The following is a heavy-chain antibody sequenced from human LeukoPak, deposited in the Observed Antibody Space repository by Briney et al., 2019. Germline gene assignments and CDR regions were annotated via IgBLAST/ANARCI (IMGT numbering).Heavy chain of an antibody. D-gene: IGHD3-3*01. CDR2: IYTSGST. V-gene: IGHV4-4*07. J-gene: IGHJ6*02. CDR3: ARDYDFWSGYYTYGMDV. Sequence: SETLSLTCTVSGGSISSYYWSWIRQPAGKGLEWIGRIYTSGSTNYNPSLKSRVTMSVDTSKNQFSLKLSSVTAADMAVYYCARDYDFWSGYYTYGMDVWGQGTTVTVSS. CDR1: GGSISSYY.